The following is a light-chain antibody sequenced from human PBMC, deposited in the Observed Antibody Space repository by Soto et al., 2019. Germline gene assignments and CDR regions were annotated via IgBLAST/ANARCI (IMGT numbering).Light chain of an antibody. J-gene: IGKJ1*01. CDR1: QSISSW. CDR2: DVS. Sequence: DIQMTQSPPTLSASVGDGVTITCRASQSISSWLAWYQQRPGKAPSLLIYDVSSLESGVPSRFSGSGSGTEFTLTISSLQPDDFATYYCQQYTNYPWTFGQGTKVEIK. CDR3: QQYTNYPWT. V-gene: IGKV1-5*01.